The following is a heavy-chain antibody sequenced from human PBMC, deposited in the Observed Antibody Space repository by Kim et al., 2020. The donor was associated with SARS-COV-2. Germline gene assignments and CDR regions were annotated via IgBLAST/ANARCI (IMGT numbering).Heavy chain of an antibody. CDR3: ATPRANYYDSSGSPLYYYYGMDV. V-gene: IGHV1-46*01. CDR2: INPSGGST. D-gene: IGHD3-22*01. Sequence: ASVKVSCKASGYTFTSYYMHWVRQAPGQGLEWMGIINPSGGSTSNAQKFQGRVTMTRDTSTSTVYMDLSSLRSEDTAVYYCATPRANYYDSSGSPLYYYYGMDVWGQGTTVTVSS. CDR1: GYTFTSYY. J-gene: IGHJ6*02.